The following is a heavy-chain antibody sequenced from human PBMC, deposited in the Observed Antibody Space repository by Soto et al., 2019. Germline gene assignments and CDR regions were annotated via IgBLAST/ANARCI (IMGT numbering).Heavy chain of an antibody. Sequence: GGSMRLSCAASGFTVSSNYMSWVRQAPGKGLEWVSVIYSGGSTYYADSVKGRFTISRDNSKNTLYLQMNSLRAEDTAVYYCARGRRRGSSSWYLYYFDYWGQGTLVTVSS. CDR1: GFTVSSNY. D-gene: IGHD6-13*01. V-gene: IGHV3-53*01. CDR2: IYSGGST. CDR3: ARGRRRGSSSWYLYYFDY. J-gene: IGHJ4*02.